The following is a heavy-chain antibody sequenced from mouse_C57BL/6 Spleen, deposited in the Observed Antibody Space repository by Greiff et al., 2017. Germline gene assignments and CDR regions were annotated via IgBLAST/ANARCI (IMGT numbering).Heavy chain of an antibody. CDR2: INPNNGGT. J-gene: IGHJ2*01. CDR1: GYTFTDYN. V-gene: IGHV1-18*01. Sequence: EVQLQQSGPELVKPGASVKIPCKASGYTFTDYNMDWVKQSHGKSLEWIGDINPNNGGTIYNQKFKGKATLTVDKSSSTAYMELRSLTSEDTAVYYCARYLYYYGSSFFDYWGQGTTLTVSS. D-gene: IGHD1-1*01. CDR3: ARYLYYYGSSFFDY.